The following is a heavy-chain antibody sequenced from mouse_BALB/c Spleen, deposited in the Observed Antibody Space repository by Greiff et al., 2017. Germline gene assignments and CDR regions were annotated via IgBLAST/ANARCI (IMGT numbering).Heavy chain of an antibody. CDR1: GFTFSSYA. Sequence: DVQLVESGGGLVKPGGSLKLSCAASGFTFSSYAMSWVRQTPEKRLEWVATISSGGSYTYYPDSVKGRFTISRDNAKNTLYLQMSSLKSEDTAMYYCAREGGYYFFDYWGQGTTLTVSS. V-gene: IGHV5-6-4*01. CDR2: ISSGGSYT. CDR3: AREGGYYFFDY. D-gene: IGHD2-3*01. J-gene: IGHJ2*01.